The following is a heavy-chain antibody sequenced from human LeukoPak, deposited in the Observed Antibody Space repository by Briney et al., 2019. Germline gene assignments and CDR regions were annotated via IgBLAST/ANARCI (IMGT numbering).Heavy chain of an antibody. Sequence: GASVTVSCKASGGTFSSYAISGVRQAPGQGREGMGGIIPIFGTANYAQKFQGRVTITADESTSTAYMELSSLRSEDTAVYSCVVGTDLLTGYPTDPDSSSYYGMDVWGKGTTV. CDR3: VVGTDLLTGYPTDPDSSSYYGMDV. D-gene: IGHD3-9*01. CDR1: GGTFSSYA. V-gene: IGHV1-69*13. CDR2: IIPIFGTA. J-gene: IGHJ6*04.